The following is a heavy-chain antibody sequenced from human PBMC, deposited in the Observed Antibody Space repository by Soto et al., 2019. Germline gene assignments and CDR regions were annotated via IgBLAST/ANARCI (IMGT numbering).Heavy chain of an antibody. CDR3: ARERPIVVVPSARSTFDY. CDR2: ISAYNGNT. CDR1: GYTFTSYG. D-gene: IGHD2-2*01. J-gene: IGHJ4*01. Sequence: ASVKVSCKASGYTFTSYGISWVRQAHGQGLEWMGWISAYNGNTNYAQKLQGRVTMTTDTSTSTAYMELRRLRSEDTDLYYCARERPIVVVPSARSTFDYWGQ. V-gene: IGHV1-18*01.